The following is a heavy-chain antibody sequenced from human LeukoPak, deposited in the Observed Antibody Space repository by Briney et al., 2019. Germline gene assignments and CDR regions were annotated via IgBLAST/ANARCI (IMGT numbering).Heavy chain of an antibody. D-gene: IGHD3-3*01. V-gene: IGHV3-11*01. CDR1: GFTFSDYY. Sequence: GGSLRLSCAASGFTFSDYYMSWIRQAPGKGLEWVSYTSSSGSTIYYADSVKGRFTISRDNAKNSLYLQMNSLRAEDTAVYYCARGGTLRFLEWLFEDCWGQGTLVTVSS. J-gene: IGHJ4*02. CDR2: TSSSGSTI. CDR3: ARGGTLRFLEWLFEDC.